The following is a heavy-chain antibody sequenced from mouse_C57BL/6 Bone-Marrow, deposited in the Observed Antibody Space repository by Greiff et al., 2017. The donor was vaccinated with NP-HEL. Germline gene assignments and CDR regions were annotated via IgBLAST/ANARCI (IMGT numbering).Heavy chain of an antibody. D-gene: IGHD1-1*01. Sequence: VQLQQSGAELVRPGTSVKVSCKASGYAFTNYLIEWVKQRPGQGLEWIGVINPGSGGTNYNEKFKGKATLTADKSYSTAYLQLSSLTSEDSAVYFCARTATVVAPYAMGYWGQGTSVTVSS. V-gene: IGHV1-54*01. CDR1: GYAFTNYL. CDR3: ARTATVVAPYAMGY. CDR2: INPGSGGT. J-gene: IGHJ4*01.